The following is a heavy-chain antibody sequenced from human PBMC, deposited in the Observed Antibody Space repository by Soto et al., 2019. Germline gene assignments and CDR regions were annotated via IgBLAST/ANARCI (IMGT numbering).Heavy chain of an antibody. CDR2: ISYDGSNK. J-gene: IGHJ4*02. CDR1: GFTFSSYG. V-gene: IGHV3-30*18. D-gene: IGHD2-15*01. CDR3: AKDQADRRYCSGGSCYSSIPDLFDY. Sequence: GGSLRLSCAASGFTFSSYGMHWVRRAPGKGLEWVAVISYDGSNKYYADSVKGRFTISRDNSKNTLYLQMNSLRAEDTAVYYCAKDQADRRYCSGGSCYSSIPDLFDYWGQGTLVTVSS.